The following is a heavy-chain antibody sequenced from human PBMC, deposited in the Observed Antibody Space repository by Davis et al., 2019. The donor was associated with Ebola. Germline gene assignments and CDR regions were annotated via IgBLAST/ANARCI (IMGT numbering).Heavy chain of an antibody. D-gene: IGHD6-13*01. Sequence: AASVKVSCKASGYTFTGYYMHWVRQAPGQGLEWMGRINPNSGGTNYAQKFQGRVTMTRDTSISTAYMELSRLRYDDTAVYYCARLCSSSCPNDYWGQGTLVIVSS. CDR2: INPNSGGT. J-gene: IGHJ4*02. V-gene: IGHV1-2*06. CDR3: ARLCSSSCPNDY. CDR1: GYTFTGYY.